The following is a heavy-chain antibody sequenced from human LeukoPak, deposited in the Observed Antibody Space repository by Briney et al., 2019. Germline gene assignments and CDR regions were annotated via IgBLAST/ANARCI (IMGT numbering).Heavy chain of an antibody. D-gene: IGHD3-3*01. CDR3: ARAVERITIFGVVAADAFDI. Sequence: PSETLSLTCSVSGDSISSGDYYWTWIRQPPGKGLEWIGYIYYSGSTYYNPSLKSRVTISVDTSKNQFSLKLSSVTAADTAVYYCARAVERITIFGVVAADAFDIWGQGTMVTVSS. V-gene: IGHV4-30-4*08. CDR2: IYYSGST. CDR1: GDSISSGDYY. J-gene: IGHJ3*02.